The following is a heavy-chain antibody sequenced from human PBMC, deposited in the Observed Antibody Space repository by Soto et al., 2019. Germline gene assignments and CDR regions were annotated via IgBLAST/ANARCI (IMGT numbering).Heavy chain of an antibody. CDR3: ARDLGWDFDS. V-gene: IGHV3-48*02. CDR1: GFTFSTFS. Sequence: EVQLVESGGGSVQPGGSLRLSCAASGFTFSTFSMNWVRQAPGRGLEWISYISGGGRPISYADSVKGRFTISRDNAKNSLYLQMDSLTDEDTGVYYCARDLGWDFDSCGQGTLVTVSS. D-gene: IGHD6-19*01. J-gene: IGHJ4*02. CDR2: ISGGGRPI.